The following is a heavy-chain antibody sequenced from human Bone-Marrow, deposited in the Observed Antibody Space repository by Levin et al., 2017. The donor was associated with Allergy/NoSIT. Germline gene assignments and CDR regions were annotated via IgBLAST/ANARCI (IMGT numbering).Heavy chain of an antibody. CDR3: AREGTAMVTMVGWFDP. CDR1: GFTFSSYW. CDR2: INSDGSST. Sequence: GESLKISCAASGFTFSSYWMHWVRQAPGKGLVWVSRINSDGSSTSYADSVKGRFTISRDNAKNTLYLQMNSLRAEDTAVYYCAREGTAMVTMVGWFDPWGQGTLVTVSS. D-gene: IGHD5-18*01. J-gene: IGHJ5*02. V-gene: IGHV3-74*01.